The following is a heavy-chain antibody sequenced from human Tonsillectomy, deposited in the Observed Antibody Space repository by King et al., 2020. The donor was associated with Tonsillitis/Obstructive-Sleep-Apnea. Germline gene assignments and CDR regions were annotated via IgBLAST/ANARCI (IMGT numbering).Heavy chain of an antibody. D-gene: IGHD6-6*01. Sequence: VQLVESGGGVVQPGRSLRLSCAASGFTFRSYDMHWVRQAPGKGPEGVAVIWDDGSNKYYADSVKGRFTISRDNSKNTLDLQMNSLRAEDTAVYYCARGYSRSSGSLDYWGQGTLVTVSS. CDR1: GFTFRSYD. CDR2: IWDDGSNK. V-gene: IGHV3-33*01. J-gene: IGHJ4*02. CDR3: ARGYSRSSGSLDY.